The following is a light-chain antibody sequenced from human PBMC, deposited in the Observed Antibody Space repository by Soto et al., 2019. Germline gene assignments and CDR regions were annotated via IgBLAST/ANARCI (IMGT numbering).Light chain of an antibody. V-gene: IGKV4-1*01. Sequence: DIVMTQSPDSLAVSLGERATINCKSSQSVLYSSNNKNYLAWYQQKPGQPTKLLIYWASTRASGVPDRFSGSGSGTDFTLTISSLQAEDVAVYYCQQYYSTPHTFGQGTKVEIK. J-gene: IGKJ1*01. CDR2: WAS. CDR1: QSVLYSSNNKNY. CDR3: QQYYSTPHT.